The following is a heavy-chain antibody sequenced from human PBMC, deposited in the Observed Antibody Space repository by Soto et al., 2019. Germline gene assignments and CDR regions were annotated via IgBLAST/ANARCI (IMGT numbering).Heavy chain of an antibody. CDR1: GFTFSSYA. CDR3: ARDKDVSGYYYYMDV. V-gene: IGHV3-64*01. Sequence: GGSLRLSCAASGFTFSSYAMHWVRQAPGKGLEYVSAISSNGGSTYYANPVKGRFTISRDNSKNTLYLQMGSLRAEDMAVYYCARDKDVSGYYYYMDVWGKGTTVTVSS. D-gene: IGHD3-10*01. CDR2: ISSNGGST. J-gene: IGHJ6*03.